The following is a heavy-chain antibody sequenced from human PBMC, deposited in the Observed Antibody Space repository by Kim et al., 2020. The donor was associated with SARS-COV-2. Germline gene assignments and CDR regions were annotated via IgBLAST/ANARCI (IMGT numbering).Heavy chain of an antibody. CDR3: ARGGFSSGWRFEY. Sequence: DYAQRFQGRVTITADDSTTTVYMQLSSRGFEDPAVYYCARGGFSSGWRFEYWGQGTLVTVSS. J-gene: IGHJ4*02. D-gene: IGHD6-25*01. V-gene: IGHV1-69*01.